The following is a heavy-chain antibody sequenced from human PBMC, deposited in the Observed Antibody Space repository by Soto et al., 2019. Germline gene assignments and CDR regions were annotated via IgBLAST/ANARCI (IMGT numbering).Heavy chain of an antibody. V-gene: IGHV3-21*01. J-gene: IGHJ6*02. CDR1: GFTFSTYS. Sequence: GGSLRLSCVGSGFTFSTYSINWVRQAPGKGLEWVSSISGRSDIYYADSVKGRFTISRDNAKNSVSLQMNSLRAEDTAVYYCAREYTAWPLAYGLDVWGQGTTVTVSS. CDR2: ISGRSDI. D-gene: IGHD2-2*02. CDR3: AREYTAWPLAYGLDV.